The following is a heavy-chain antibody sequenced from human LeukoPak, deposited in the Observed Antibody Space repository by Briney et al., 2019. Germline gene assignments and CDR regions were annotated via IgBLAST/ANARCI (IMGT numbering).Heavy chain of an antibody. CDR1: GFTFNSYG. D-gene: IGHD3-22*01. V-gene: IGHV3-30*02. J-gene: IGHJ4*02. CDR3: AKDRSGYKDY. Sequence: GGSLRLSCAASGFTFNSYGMHWVRQAPGKGLEWEAFIRYDGSNKYYADSVKGRFTISRDNSKNTLYLQMNSLRAEDTAVYYCAKDRSGYKDYWGQGTLVTVSS. CDR2: IRYDGSNK.